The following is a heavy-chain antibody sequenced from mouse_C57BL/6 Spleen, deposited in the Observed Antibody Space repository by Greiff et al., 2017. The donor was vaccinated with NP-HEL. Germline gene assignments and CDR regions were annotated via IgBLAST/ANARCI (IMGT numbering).Heavy chain of an antibody. V-gene: IGHV1-69*01. D-gene: IGHD1-1*01. CDR3: ARPGYYGSSYYFDY. CDR2: IDPSDSYT. J-gene: IGHJ2*01. CDR1: GYTFTSYW. Sequence: QVQLQQPGAELVMPGASVKLSCKASGYTFTSYWMHWVKQRPGQGLEWIGEIDPSDSYTNYNQKFKGKSTLTVDKSSSTAYMQLSSLTSEDSAVYYCARPGYYGSSYYFDYWGQGTTLTVSS.